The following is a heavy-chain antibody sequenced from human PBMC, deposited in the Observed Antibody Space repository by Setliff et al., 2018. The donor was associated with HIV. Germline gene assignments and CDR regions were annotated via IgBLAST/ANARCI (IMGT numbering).Heavy chain of an antibody. Sequence: GESLRLSCAASGFTFSSYWMHWVRQAPGKGLVWVSRINSDGSSTSYADSVKGRFTISRDNAKNTLYLQMNSLRAEDTAVYYCARDREMATILYYYYGMDVWGQGTTVTVSS. J-gene: IGHJ6*02. CDR3: ARDREMATILYYYYGMDV. D-gene: IGHD5-12*01. CDR1: GFTFSSYW. V-gene: IGHV3-74*01. CDR2: INSDGSST.